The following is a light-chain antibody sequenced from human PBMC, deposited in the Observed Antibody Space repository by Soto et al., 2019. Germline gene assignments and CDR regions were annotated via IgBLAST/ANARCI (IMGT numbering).Light chain of an antibody. V-gene: IGKV3D-20*02. CDR2: GAS. J-gene: IGKJ5*01. CDR3: QQRSNWPIT. Sequence: EIVLTQSPGTLSLSPGERATVSCRASQSVSSNYLAWYQQKPGQAPRLLIYGASSRATGIPARFSGSGSGTDFTLTISSLEPEDFAVYYCQQRSNWPITFGQGTRLEI. CDR1: QSVSSNY.